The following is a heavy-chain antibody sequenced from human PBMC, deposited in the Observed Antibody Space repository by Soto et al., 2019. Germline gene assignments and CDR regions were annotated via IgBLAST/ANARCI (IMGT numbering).Heavy chain of an antibody. D-gene: IGHD3-22*01. CDR1: VGSIISFYYY. J-gene: IGHJ4*02. CDR2: IYYSGST. CDR3: ARDDRYYYDRSGYHLE. V-gene: IGHV4-30-4*01. Sequence: SETLSLTCTFSVGSIISFYYYWSCIRQPPGKGLDLIGYIYYSGSTYYNPSLKSRVTISVDTSKNQFSLKLSSVTAADKAVYYCARDDRYYYDRSGYHLEWGPGPMVTVSS.